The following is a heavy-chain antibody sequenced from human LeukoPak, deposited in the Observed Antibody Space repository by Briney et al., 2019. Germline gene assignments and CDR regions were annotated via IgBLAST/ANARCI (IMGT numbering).Heavy chain of an antibody. Sequence: GGSLRLSCAASGFTFSSYAMSWVRQAPGKGLEWVSAISGSGGSTYYADSVKGRFTISRGNSKNTLYLQMNSLRAEDTAVYYCAKDRGSTSCYFDYWGQGTLVTVSS. J-gene: IGHJ4*02. D-gene: IGHD2-2*01. CDR1: GFTFSSYA. CDR2: ISGSGGST. V-gene: IGHV3-23*01. CDR3: AKDRGSTSCYFDY.